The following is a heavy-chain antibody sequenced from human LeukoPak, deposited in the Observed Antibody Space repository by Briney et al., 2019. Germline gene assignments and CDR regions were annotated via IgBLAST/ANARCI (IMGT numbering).Heavy chain of an antibody. CDR3: ARALPGYCSSTSCPNNWFDP. V-gene: IGHV4-4*08. Sequence: SETLSLTCTVSGGSISSYYWSWIRQPPGKGLEWIGYIYTSGNTNYNPSLKSRVTMSVDTSKNQFSLKLSSVTAADTAVYYCARALPGYCSSTSCPNNWFDPWGQGTLVTVSS. CDR1: GGSISSYY. J-gene: IGHJ5*02. D-gene: IGHD2-2*01. CDR2: IYTSGNT.